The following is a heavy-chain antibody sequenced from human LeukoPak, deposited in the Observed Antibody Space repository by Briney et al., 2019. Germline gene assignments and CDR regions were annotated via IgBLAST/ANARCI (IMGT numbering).Heavy chain of an antibody. D-gene: IGHD2-2*01. Sequence: SETLSLTCAVYGGSFSGYYWSWVRQPPGKGLEWIGEINHSGSTNYNPSLKSRVTISIDTSKNQFSLKLSSVTAADTAVYYCARLGYCSSTSCHWGQGTLVTVSS. CDR3: ARLGYCSSTSCH. CDR2: INHSGST. J-gene: IGHJ4*02. V-gene: IGHV4-34*01. CDR1: GGSFSGYY.